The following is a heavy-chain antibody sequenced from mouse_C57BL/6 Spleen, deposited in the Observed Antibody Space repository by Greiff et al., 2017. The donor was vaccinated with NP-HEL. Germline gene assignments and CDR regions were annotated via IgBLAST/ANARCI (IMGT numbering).Heavy chain of an antibody. CDR3: ARSEDGSSPFAY. CDR2: IYPGSGST. D-gene: IGHD1-1*01. V-gene: IGHV1-55*01. CDR1: GYTFTSYW. Sequence: QVQLQQPGAELVKPGASVKMSCKASGYTFTSYWITWVKQRPGQGLEWIGDIYPGSGSTNYNEKFKSKATLTVDTSSSTAYMQLSSLTSEDSAVYYCARSEDGSSPFAYWGQGTLVTVSA. J-gene: IGHJ3*01.